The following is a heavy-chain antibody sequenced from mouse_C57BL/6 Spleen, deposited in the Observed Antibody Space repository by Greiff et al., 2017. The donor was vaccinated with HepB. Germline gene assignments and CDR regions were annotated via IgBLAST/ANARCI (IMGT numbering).Heavy chain of an antibody. V-gene: IGHV1-81*01. CDR3: AREVEGWYFDV. J-gene: IGHJ1*03. CDR2: IYPRSGNT. Sequence: VHLVESGAELARPGASVKLSCKASGYTFTSYGISWVKQRTGQGLEWIGEIYPRSGNTYYNEKFKGKATLTADKSTSTAYMELRSLTSEDSAVYFCAREVEGWYFDVWGTGTTVTVSS. CDR1: GYTFTSYG. D-gene: IGHD1-1*02.